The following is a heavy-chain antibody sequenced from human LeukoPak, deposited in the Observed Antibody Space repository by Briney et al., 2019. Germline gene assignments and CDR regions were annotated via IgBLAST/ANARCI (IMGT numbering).Heavy chain of an antibody. CDR3: AKLLEPH. J-gene: IGHJ4*02. Sequence: GGSLRLSCAASGFTFSTYAMSWVRQAPGKGLEWVSSISVSGDTVYYAASVKGRFTISRDNSKNTLFLQMNSLRAEDTAVYYCAKLLEPHWGQGTLVTVSS. V-gene: IGHV3-23*01. CDR2: ISVSGDTV. CDR1: GFTFSTYA. D-gene: IGHD1-14*01.